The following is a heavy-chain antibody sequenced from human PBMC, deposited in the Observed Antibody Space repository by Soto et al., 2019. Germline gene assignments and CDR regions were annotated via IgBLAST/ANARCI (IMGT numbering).Heavy chain of an antibody. Sequence: QVQLQESGPGLVKPSETLSLTCTVSGGSISSDYWSWIRQPPGKGLEWIGFIYNSGSTNYNPSLKSRVPISMDTSRNHFSLILSSVTAADTAVYYCARAPYGSGTKPYYFDYWGQGTLVTVSS. D-gene: IGHD3-10*01. CDR2: IYNSGST. V-gene: IGHV4-59*01. J-gene: IGHJ4*02. CDR3: ARAPYGSGTKPYYFDY. CDR1: GGSISSDY.